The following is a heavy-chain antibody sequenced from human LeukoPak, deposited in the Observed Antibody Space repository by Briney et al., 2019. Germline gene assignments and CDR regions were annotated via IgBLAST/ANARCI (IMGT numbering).Heavy chain of an antibody. V-gene: IGHV1-18*04. CDR1: GYTFTTYG. CDR2: INTYNGNT. Sequence: ASVKVSCKASGYTFTTYGISWVRQAPGQGFEWMGWINTYNGNTSYAHKFRGRVTMTTDTSTRTVYMEVRSLRSDDTAVYYCARDPADHGDLREDAHYYALDVWGQGTTVTVSS. CDR3: ARDPADHGDLREDAHYYALDV. J-gene: IGHJ6*02. D-gene: IGHD4-17*01.